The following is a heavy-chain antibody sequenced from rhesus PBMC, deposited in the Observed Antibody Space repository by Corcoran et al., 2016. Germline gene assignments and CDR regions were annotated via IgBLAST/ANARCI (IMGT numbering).Heavy chain of an antibody. J-gene: IGHJ4*01. CDR3: ARASRVNY. Sequence: QVQLQESGPGLVKPSETLSLTCAVSGGAFSGYYWGWIRPPPGTGREWSGYISGRIGTTATSPSLKSRVTFSTDTSNNQFSLKLSSVTAADTAVYYCARASRVNYWGQGVLVTVSS. CDR2: ISGRIGTT. V-gene: IGHV4-165*01. D-gene: IGHD2-15*01. CDR1: GGAFSGYY.